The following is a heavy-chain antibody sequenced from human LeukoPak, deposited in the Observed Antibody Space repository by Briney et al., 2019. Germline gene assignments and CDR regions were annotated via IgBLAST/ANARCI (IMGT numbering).Heavy chain of an antibody. V-gene: IGHV3-48*03. Sequence: GGSLRLSCAASGFTFSSYEMNWVRQAPGRGLEWISYITSSGTTIYYADSVKGRFTISRDNAKNSLYLQMNSLRADDTAVYYCAREAYGSGAPLDYWGQGTLVTVSS. CDR1: GFTFSSYE. D-gene: IGHD3-10*01. CDR2: ITSSGTTI. J-gene: IGHJ4*02. CDR3: AREAYGSGAPLDY.